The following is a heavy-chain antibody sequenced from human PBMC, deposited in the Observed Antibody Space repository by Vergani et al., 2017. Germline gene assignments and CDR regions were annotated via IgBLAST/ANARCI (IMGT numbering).Heavy chain of an antibody. CDR1: GGSISSSSYY. CDR3: ARKLGYCTNGVCLAFDP. J-gene: IGHJ5*02. Sequence: QLQLQESGPGLVKPSETLSLTCTVSGGSISSSSYYWGWIRQPPGKGLEWIGSIYYSGSTYYNPSLKSRVTISVDTSKNQFSLKLSSVTAADTAGYYCARKLGYCTNGVCLAFDPWGQGTLVTVSS. D-gene: IGHD2-8*01. CDR2: IYYSGST. V-gene: IGHV4-39*07.